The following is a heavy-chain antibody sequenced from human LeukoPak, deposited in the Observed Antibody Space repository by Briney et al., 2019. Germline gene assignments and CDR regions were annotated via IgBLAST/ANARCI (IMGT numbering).Heavy chain of an antibody. CDR2: IYYSGST. D-gene: IGHD3-22*01. Sequence: SETLSLTCTVSGGSVGSGSYYWSWIRQPPGKGLEWIGYIYYSGSTNYNPSPKSRVTISVDTSKNQFSLKLSSVTAADTAVYYCARAGYYYDSSGYYVYSDYWGQGTLVTVSS. V-gene: IGHV4-61*01. CDR3: ARAGYYYDSSGYYVYSDY. J-gene: IGHJ4*02. CDR1: GGSVGSGSYY.